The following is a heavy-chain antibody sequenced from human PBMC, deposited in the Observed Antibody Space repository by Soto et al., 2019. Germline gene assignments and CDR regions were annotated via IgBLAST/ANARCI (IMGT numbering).Heavy chain of an antibody. Sequence: GGSLRLSCAASGFTFNNYAMSWVRQAPGKGLEWVSTISGSAGSTYYADSVKGRFTISRDNSKNSVYLQINSLRAEDTVIYYCAKGDPQQLPSFYYYYYGWDVWGQGTTVTVSS. CDR3: AKGDPQQLPSFYYYYYGWDV. J-gene: IGHJ6*02. V-gene: IGHV3-23*01. CDR2: ISGSAGST. CDR1: GFTFNNYA. D-gene: IGHD6-13*01.